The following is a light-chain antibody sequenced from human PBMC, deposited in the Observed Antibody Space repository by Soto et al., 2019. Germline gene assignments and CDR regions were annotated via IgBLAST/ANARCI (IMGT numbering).Light chain of an antibody. CDR1: NSDVGSSVY. CDR2: EVN. V-gene: IGLV2-14*01. CDR3: SSYSISTAYL. J-gene: IGLJ1*01. Sequence: QSALTQPASVSGSPGQSISFSCAGSNSDVGSSVYVSWYRQHPGKAPQLIIYEVNKRPSGVSNRFSGTKSGNTASLTISGLQPDDEADYFCSSYSISTAYLFGTGTKVTVL.